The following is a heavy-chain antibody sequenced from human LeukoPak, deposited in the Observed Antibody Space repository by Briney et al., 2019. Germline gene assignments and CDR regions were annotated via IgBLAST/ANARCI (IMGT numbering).Heavy chain of an antibody. Sequence: ASVKVSCKASGYTFTGYYMHWVRQAPGQGLEWVGWINPNSGGTNYAQKFQGRVTMTRDTSISTAYMELSRLRSDDTAVYYCARAYYDILTENYYYYMDVWGKGTTVTISS. CDR3: ARAYYDILTENYYYYMDV. J-gene: IGHJ6*03. CDR2: INPNSGGT. V-gene: IGHV1-2*02. CDR1: GYTFTGYY. D-gene: IGHD3-9*01.